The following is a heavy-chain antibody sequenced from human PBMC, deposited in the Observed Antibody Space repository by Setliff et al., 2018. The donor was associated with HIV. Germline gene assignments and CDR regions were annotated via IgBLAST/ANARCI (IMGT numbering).Heavy chain of an antibody. CDR2: VYYRGRT. Sequence: LSLTCTVSGGSMSSSGPGYYWGWVRQTPGGGLEWIGSVYYRGRTYYNPSLKSRVTISVDTSKNQLSLRLTSMAAADAAMYYCARSQPDTIFGVVTFDCWGQGKMVTVSS. J-gene: IGHJ4*02. CDR3: ARSQPDTIFGVVTFDC. D-gene: IGHD3-3*01. CDR1: GGSMSSSGPGYY. V-gene: IGHV4-39*01.